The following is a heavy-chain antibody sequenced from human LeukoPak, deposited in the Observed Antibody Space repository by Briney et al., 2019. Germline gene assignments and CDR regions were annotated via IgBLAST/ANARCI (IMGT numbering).Heavy chain of an antibody. Sequence: GGSLRLSCVASGFMFSSYWMNWVRQAPGKWLVWVSRINSDGSSTSYADSVKGRFTISRDNAKNTLFLQMNSLRAEDTAVYYCGRGPGAFDIWGQGTMVTVSS. V-gene: IGHV3-74*01. CDR2: INSDGSST. D-gene: IGHD2-2*01. J-gene: IGHJ3*02. CDR1: GFMFSSYW. CDR3: GRGPGAFDI.